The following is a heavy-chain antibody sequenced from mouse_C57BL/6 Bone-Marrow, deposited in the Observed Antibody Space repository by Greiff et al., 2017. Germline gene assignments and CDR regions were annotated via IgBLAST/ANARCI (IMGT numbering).Heavy chain of an antibody. CDR2: IDPSDSYT. J-gene: IGHJ2*01. CDR3: ARGRITTVVPYYFDY. V-gene: IGHV1-59*01. D-gene: IGHD1-1*01. CDR1: GYTFTSYW. Sequence: QVHVKQSGAELVRPGTSVKLSCKASGYTFTSYWMHWVKQRPGQGLEWIGVIDPSDSYTNYNQKFKGKATLTVDTSSSTAYMQLSSLTSEDSAVYYCARGRITTVVPYYFDYWGQGTTLTVSS.